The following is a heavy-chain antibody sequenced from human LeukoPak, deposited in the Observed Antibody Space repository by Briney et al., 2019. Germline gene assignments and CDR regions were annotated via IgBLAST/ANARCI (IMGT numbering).Heavy chain of an antibody. Sequence: GASVKVSCKASGGTFSSYAISWVRQAPGQGLEWMARIIPILGIANYAQKFQGRVTITADKSTSTAYMELSSLRSEDTAVYYCARGTGIAVAGMDVWGQGTTVTVSS. CDR1: GGTFSSYA. J-gene: IGHJ6*02. CDR3: ARGTGIAVAGMDV. CDR2: IIPILGIA. D-gene: IGHD6-19*01. V-gene: IGHV1-69*04.